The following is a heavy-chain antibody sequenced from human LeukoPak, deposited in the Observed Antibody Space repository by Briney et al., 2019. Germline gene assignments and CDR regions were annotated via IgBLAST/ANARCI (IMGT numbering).Heavy chain of an antibody. J-gene: IGHJ4*02. CDR3: ARHLGGGYGDYNSYFDY. CDR1: GGSISSYY. V-gene: IGHV4-59*08. D-gene: IGHD4-17*01. Sequence: SETLSLTCTVSGGSISSYYWSWIRQPPGKGLEWIGYIYHSGSTNYNPSLKSRVTISVDTSKNQFSLKLSSVTAADTAVYYCARHLGGGYGDYNSYFDYWGQGTLVTVSS. CDR2: IYHSGST.